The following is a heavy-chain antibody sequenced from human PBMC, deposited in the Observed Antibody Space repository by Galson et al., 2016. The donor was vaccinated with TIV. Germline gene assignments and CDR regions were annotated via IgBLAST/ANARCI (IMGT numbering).Heavy chain of an antibody. CDR2: INWNGVST. CDR1: GFTFDDYA. J-gene: IGHJ6*03. D-gene: IGHD5-18*01. V-gene: IGHV3-20*04. CDR3: ARDGVVDASMDYYYYYYLDV. Sequence: SLRLSCAASGFTFDDYAMTWVRQVPGKGLEWVSGINWNGVSTDYAESVKGRFTIYGDNAKNTLYLQMNSLRAEDTALYYCARDGVVDASMDYYYYYYLDVWGKGTTVTVSS.